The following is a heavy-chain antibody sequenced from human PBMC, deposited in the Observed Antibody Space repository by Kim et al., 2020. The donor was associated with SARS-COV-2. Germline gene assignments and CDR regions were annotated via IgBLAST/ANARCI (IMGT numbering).Heavy chain of an antibody. Sequence: GGSLRLSCAASGFTFSDYGMHWVRQAPGKGLEWVAIIWYDGNNKYYTDSVKGRFTISRDNSKNTLYLQMNSLRAEDTAFYYCARDGYSTGPYYFDYWGQGSLVTVSS. CDR2: IWYDGNNK. J-gene: IGHJ4*02. CDR3: ARDGYSTGPYYFDY. CDR1: GFTFSDYG. V-gene: IGHV3-33*08. D-gene: IGHD2-8*02.